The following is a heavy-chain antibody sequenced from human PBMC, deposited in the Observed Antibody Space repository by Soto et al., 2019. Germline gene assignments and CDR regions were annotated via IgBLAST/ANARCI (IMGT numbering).Heavy chain of an antibody. Sequence: GEPLKISFKGSGYSFTRYWITWVRQMPGKGLEWMGRIDPSDSYTNYSPSFQGHVTISADKSISTAYLQWSRLRASDTAMYYCATLRSQLPQSWGEATRDTVSS. CDR1: GYSFTRYW. J-gene: IGHJ5*02. V-gene: IGHV5-10-1*01. D-gene: IGHD2-2*01. CDR2: IDPSDSYT. CDR3: ATLRSQLPQS.